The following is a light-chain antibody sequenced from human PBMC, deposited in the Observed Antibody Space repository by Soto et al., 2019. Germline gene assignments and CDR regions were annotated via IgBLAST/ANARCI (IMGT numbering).Light chain of an antibody. CDR1: SSNIGANYA. V-gene: IGLV1-40*01. Sequence: QSALTQPPSVSGAPGHRVTISCAGSSSNIGANYAVHWYQQLPGTAPKLLIYDYNKRPSGVPDRFSGSKSGTSASLAITGLHAEDEADYYCQSYDSSLTGWVFGTGTKVTVL. CDR3: QSYDSSLTGWV. J-gene: IGLJ1*01. CDR2: DYN.